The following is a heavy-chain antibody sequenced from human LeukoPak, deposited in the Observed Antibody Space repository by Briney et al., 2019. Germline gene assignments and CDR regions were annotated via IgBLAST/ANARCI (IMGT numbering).Heavy chain of an antibody. D-gene: IGHD3-22*01. CDR1: GFTFSSYG. V-gene: IGHV3-30*18. CDR3: AKGDGTYYYDSSGYYGKADYFDY. Sequence: GGSLRLSCAASGFTFSSYGMHWVRQAPGKGLEWVAVISYDGSNKYYADSVKGRFTISRDNSKNTLYLQMNSLRAEDTAVYYCAKGDGTYYYDSSGYYGKADYFDYWGQGTLVTVSS. CDR2: ISYDGSNK. J-gene: IGHJ4*02.